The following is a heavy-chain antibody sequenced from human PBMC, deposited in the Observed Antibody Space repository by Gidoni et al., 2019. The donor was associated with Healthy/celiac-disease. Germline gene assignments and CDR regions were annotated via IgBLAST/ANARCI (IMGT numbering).Heavy chain of an antibody. D-gene: IGHD3-22*01. CDR1: GFTFSSYA. CDR2: ISGSGGST. V-gene: IGHV3-23*01. Sequence: EVQLLESGGGLVQPGGSLRLSCAASGFTFSSYAMSWVRQAPGKGLEVVSAISGSGGSTYYADSVKGRFTISRDNSKNTLYLQMNSLRAEDTAVYYCAKCGYYDSYGDYWGQGTLVTVSS. CDR3: AKCGYYDSYGDY. J-gene: IGHJ4*02.